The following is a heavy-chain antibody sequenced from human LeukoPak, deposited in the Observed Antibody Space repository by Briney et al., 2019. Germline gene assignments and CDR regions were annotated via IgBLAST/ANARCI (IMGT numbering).Heavy chain of an antibody. J-gene: IGHJ6*03. CDR1: GFTFSSYW. Sequence: GGSLRLSCAASGFTFSSYWMSWVRQAPGKGLEWLANIKQDGSEKYYVDSVKGRFTISRDNAKNSLYLQMNSLRAEDTAVYYCARSRDYDFWSGYYREEYYYYYMDVWGKGTTVTVSS. CDR2: IKQDGSEK. D-gene: IGHD3-3*01. CDR3: ARSRDYDFWSGYYREEYYYYYMDV. V-gene: IGHV3-7*01.